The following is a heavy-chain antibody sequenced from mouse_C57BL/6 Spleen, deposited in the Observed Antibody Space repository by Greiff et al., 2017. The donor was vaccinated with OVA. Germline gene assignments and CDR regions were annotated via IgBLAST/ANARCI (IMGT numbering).Heavy chain of an antibody. V-gene: IGHV3-6*01. CDR2: ISYDGSN. CDR3: AGSTMVTTGFAY. D-gene: IGHD2-2*01. CDR1: GYSITSGYY. Sequence: EVHLVESGPGLVKPSQSLSLTCSVTGYSITSGYYWNWIRQFPGNKLEWMGYISYDGSNNYNPSLKNRISITRDTSKNQFFLKLNSVTTEDTATYYCAGSTMVTTGFAYWGQGTLVTVSA. J-gene: IGHJ3*01.